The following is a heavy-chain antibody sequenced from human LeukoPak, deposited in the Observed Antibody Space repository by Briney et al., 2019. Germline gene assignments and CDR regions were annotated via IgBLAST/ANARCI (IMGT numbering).Heavy chain of an antibody. CDR2: IKQDGSEK. CDR1: GFTFSAYW. J-gene: IGHJ4*02. V-gene: IGHV3-7*01. Sequence: PGGSLRLSCAPSGFTFSAYWMSWVRHAPGQGLEWVANIKQDGSEKYYVDSVKGRFTISRDNAKNSLYLQMNSLRAEDTAVYYCARGYGDGYLYWGQGTLVTVSS. CDR3: ARGYGDGYLY. D-gene: IGHD5-24*01.